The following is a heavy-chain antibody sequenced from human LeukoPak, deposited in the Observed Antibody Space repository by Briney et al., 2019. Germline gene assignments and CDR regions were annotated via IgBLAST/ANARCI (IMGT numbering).Heavy chain of an antibody. CDR3: ARGGHYYSYSMDV. J-gene: IGHJ6*03. CDR1: GYSFTDYY. V-gene: IGHV1-2*02. CDR2: INPDSGGT. Sequence: VASVKVSCKASGYSFTDYYMHWVRQAPGQGLESLGWINPDSGGTNYPEKFQGRVTMTRDTSISTAYMELSRLRSGDTAVYYCARGGHYYSYSMDVWGKGTTVTVSS.